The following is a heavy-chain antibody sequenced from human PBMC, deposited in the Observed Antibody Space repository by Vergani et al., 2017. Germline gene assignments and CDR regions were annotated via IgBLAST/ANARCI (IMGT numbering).Heavy chain of an antibody. J-gene: IGHJ4*02. CDR2: INYSGRT. CDR3: ARVAYSSSWYVDS. CDR1: SGSISGANW. V-gene: IGHV4-4*02. Sequence: QVQLQESGPGLVKPSETLSLTCTVSSGSISGANWYRWVRQSPGKGLEWIGQINYSGRTNYNWDLQNRVVSISLDNPKSHFSLNLSSLNAADTAVYYCARVAYSSSWYVDSWGQGILVTVSS. D-gene: IGHD6-13*01.